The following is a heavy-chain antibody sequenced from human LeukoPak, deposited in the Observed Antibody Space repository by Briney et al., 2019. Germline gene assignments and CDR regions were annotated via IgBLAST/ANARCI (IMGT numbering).Heavy chain of an antibody. J-gene: IGHJ3*02. Sequence: ASVKVSCKVSGYTFTELSMHWVRQAPGKGLEWMGGFDPEDGETIYAQKFQGRVTMTEDTSTDTAYMELSSLRSEDTAVYYCATDRGYYDSSAQKEYAFDIWGQGTMVTVSS. CDR3: ATDRGYYDSSAQKEYAFDI. CDR1: GYTFTELS. V-gene: IGHV1-24*01. D-gene: IGHD3-22*01. CDR2: FDPEDGET.